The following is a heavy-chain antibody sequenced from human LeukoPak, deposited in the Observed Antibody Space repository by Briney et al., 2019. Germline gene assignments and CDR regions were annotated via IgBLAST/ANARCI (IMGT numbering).Heavy chain of an antibody. V-gene: IGHV3-11*04. J-gene: IGHJ4*02. CDR2: ITSSGSTT. CDR3: ATPGVAMTDY. Sequence: PGGSLRLSCAASGFIFSDYYMSWIRQAPGKGLEWVSYITSSGSTTYYADSVKGRFTISRDNAKNSLYLQMNSLRAEDMAVYYCATPGVAMTDYWGQGTLVTVSS. D-gene: IGHD5-12*01. CDR1: GFIFSDYY.